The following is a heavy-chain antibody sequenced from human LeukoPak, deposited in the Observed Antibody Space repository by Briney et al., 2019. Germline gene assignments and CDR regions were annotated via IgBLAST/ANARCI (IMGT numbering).Heavy chain of an antibody. J-gene: IGHJ4*02. CDR1: DFSFSSKY. D-gene: IGHD6-19*01. CDR2: IYTGGNE. Sequence: GGSLRLSCAASDFSFSSKYMSWVRQAPGKGLEWVSVIYTGGNEYYADSVKGRFTISRDNSKNMVYLQMNSLRAEDTALYYCAGGQMFTSGGFDNWGQGALVTVSS. CDR3: AGGQMFTSGGFDN. V-gene: IGHV3-53*01.